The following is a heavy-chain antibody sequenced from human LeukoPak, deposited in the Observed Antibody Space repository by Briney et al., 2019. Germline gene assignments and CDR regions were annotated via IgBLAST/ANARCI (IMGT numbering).Heavy chain of an antibody. D-gene: IGHD5-12*01. CDR3: VRWATLSP. J-gene: IGHJ5*02. V-gene: IGHV3-30*14. Sequence: PGGSLRLSCAASGFTFSSYAMHWVRQAPGKGLEWVAVISYDGSNKYYADSVKGRFTISRDNAKNSLYLQMNSLRVEDTAVYYCVRWATLSPWGQGTLVTVSS. CDR2: ISYDGSNK. CDR1: GFTFSSYA.